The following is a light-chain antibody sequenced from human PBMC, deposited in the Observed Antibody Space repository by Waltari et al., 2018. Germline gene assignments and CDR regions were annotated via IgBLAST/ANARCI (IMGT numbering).Light chain of an antibody. CDR2: EVS. Sequence: QSALTQPASVSGSPGQSITISCTGTSSDVGGYNSVSWYQQHPGTAPKLMIFEVSNRPSGVSTRFSGSKSGNTASLTISGLQAEDESDYYCSSYTSSSTPWVFGGGTKLTVL. J-gene: IGLJ3*02. CDR3: SSYTSSSTPWV. V-gene: IGLV2-14*01. CDR1: SSDVGGYNS.